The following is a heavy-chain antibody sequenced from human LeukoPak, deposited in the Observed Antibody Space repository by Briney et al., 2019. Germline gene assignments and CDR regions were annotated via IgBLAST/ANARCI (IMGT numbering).Heavy chain of an antibody. Sequence: GGSLRLSCAASGFTFDDYAMHWVRQAPGKGLEWVSGISWNSGSIGYADSVKGRFTISRDNAKNSLYLQMNSLRAEDTALYYCAKTRGVRLGELSLSYFDYWGQGTLVTVSS. CDR3: AKTRGVRLGELSLSYFDY. V-gene: IGHV3-9*01. CDR1: GFTFDDYA. CDR2: ISWNSGSI. J-gene: IGHJ4*02. D-gene: IGHD3-16*02.